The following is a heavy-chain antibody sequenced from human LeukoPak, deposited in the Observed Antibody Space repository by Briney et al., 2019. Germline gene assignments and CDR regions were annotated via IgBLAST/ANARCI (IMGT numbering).Heavy chain of an antibody. Sequence: GGSLRLSCAASGFTFSSDAMTWVRQAPGNGLEWVSAISRSGGDTEYADSVKGRFTISRDNSKNTLYLQMNSLRAEDTAVYYCAKCSVTCYANAFYIWGRGTMVTVSS. CDR2: ISRSGGDT. D-gene: IGHD2-2*01. CDR3: AKCSVTCYANAFYI. CDR1: GFTFSSDA. V-gene: IGHV3-23*01. J-gene: IGHJ3*02.